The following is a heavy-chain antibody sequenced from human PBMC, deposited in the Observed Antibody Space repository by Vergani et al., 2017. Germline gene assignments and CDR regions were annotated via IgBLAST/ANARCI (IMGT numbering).Heavy chain of an antibody. J-gene: IGHJ3*01. CDR1: GFTFGSYS. D-gene: IGHD4-23*01. CDR3: ARDNKQLRPRAFDL. Sequence: EENLVESGGGLVKPGGSLRLSCVASGFTFGSYSVNWVRQAPGRGLEWVSSISSSGNYVYYTASVKGRFSISRDNAKSLLSLQMNSLRADDTAVYYCARDNKQLRPRAFDLWGQGTMVTVSS. V-gene: IGHV3-21*06. CDR2: ISSSGNYV.